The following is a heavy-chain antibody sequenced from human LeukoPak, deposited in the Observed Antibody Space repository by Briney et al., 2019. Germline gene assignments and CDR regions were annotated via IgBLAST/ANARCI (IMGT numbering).Heavy chain of an antibody. CDR2: INPNSGGT. V-gene: IGHV1-2*02. CDR1: GYTFTGYY. Sequence: ASVKLSCKASGYTFTGYYMHWVRQAPGQGLEWMGWINPNSGGTNYAQKFQGRVTMTRDTSISTAYMELSRLRSDDTAVYYCARGRDQSGYDLGYWGQGTLVTVSS. D-gene: IGHD5-12*01. J-gene: IGHJ4*02. CDR3: ARGRDQSGYDLGY.